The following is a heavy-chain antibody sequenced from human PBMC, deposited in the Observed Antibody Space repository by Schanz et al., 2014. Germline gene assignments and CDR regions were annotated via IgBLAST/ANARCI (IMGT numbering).Heavy chain of an antibody. D-gene: IGHD3-9*01. CDR1: GFTFSSYS. J-gene: IGHJ4*02. Sequence: EVQLVESGGGLVKPGGSLRLSCAASGFTFSSYSMNWVRQAPGRGLEWVSSISPSSSYIYYADSVKGRFTISRDNAKNSLYLQMNSLRAEDTAVYYCAKDHAGSDILTALGNWGQGTLVTVSS. CDR2: ISPSSSYI. V-gene: IGHV3-21*02. CDR3: AKDHAGSDILTALGN.